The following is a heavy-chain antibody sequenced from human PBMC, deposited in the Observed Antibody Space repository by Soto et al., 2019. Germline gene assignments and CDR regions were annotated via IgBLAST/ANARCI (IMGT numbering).Heavy chain of an antibody. J-gene: IGHJ4*02. D-gene: IGHD5-12*01. CDR3: AMAGDGYPAPDY. Sequence: QVQLVESGGGVVQPGRSLRLSCAASGFTFSSYGMHWVRQAPGKGLEWVAVISYDGSNKYYADSVKGRFTISRDNSKNTLYRQMNSLRAEDTAVYYCAMAGDGYPAPDYWVQGTLVTVSS. CDR2: ISYDGSNK. V-gene: IGHV3-30*03. CDR1: GFTFSSYG.